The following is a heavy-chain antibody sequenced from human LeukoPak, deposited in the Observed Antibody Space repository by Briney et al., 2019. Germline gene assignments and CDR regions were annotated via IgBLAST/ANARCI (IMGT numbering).Heavy chain of an antibody. D-gene: IGHD6-6*01. CDR3: ARHVTYSSTSSYFDY. J-gene: IGHJ4*02. CDR1: GYSFTSYW. CDR2: IYPGGSDT. V-gene: IGHV5-51*01. Sequence: GESLKISCKASGYSFTSYWIAWVRQMPGKGLEYMGFIYPGGSDTRCSPSFEGQVTISADKSITTPYLQWSSLKASDTAIYYCARHVTYSSTSSYFDYWGQGTLVTVSS.